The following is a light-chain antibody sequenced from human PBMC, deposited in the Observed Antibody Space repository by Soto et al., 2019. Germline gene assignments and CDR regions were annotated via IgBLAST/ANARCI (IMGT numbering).Light chain of an antibody. Sequence: EIVLTQSPATLSLSPGERATLSCRASQSVSSYLAWYQQKPGQAPRLLSYDASNRATGIPAKFSASGSGKDYPLTINGREPEDFSGYSWQQRSRWPQLFTFGPGTKVDIK. CDR2: DAS. CDR3: QQRSRWPQLFT. J-gene: IGKJ3*01. CDR1: QSVSSY. V-gene: IGKV3-11*01.